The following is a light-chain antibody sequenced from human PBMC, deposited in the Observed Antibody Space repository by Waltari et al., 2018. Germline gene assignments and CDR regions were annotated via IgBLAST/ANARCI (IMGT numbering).Light chain of an antibody. CDR2: DDT. Sequence: QSALTQPASVSGSPGQSITISCTGASSDIGDYNFVSWYQQRPGKAPKLMIYDDTHRPSGVSTRFSSSRSASTASLTISGLQAEDEAYYYCSSYTSSRSYVFATGTKVTVL. CDR1: SSDIGDYNF. CDR3: SSYTSSRSYV. V-gene: IGLV2-14*03. J-gene: IGLJ1*01.